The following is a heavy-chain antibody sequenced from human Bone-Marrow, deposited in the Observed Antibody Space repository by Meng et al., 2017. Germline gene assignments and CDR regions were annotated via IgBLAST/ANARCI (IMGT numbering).Heavy chain of an antibody. V-gene: IGHV4-61*02. CDR1: GGSISSGSYY. CDR2: IYTSGST. Sequence: GHLKGSGPGLVKPSQTLSLTCTVSGGSISSGSYYWSWIRQPAGKGLEWIGRIYTSGSTNYNPSLKSRVTISVDTSKNQFSLKLSSVTAADTAVYYCAREPLLWFGELSFDPWGQGTLVTVSS. CDR3: AREPLLWFGELSFDP. D-gene: IGHD3-10*01. J-gene: IGHJ5*02.